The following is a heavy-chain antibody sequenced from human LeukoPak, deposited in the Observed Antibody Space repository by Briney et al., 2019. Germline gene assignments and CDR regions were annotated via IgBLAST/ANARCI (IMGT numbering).Heavy chain of an antibody. D-gene: IGHD3-10*01. CDR2: IYYSGST. CDR3: ARGDPRSGYYMDV. CDR1: GGSISSYY. Sequence: PSETLSLTCTVSGGSISSYYWSWIRQPPGKGLEWIGYIYYSGSTNYNPSLKSRVTISVDTSKNQFSLKLSSVTAADTAVYYCARGDPRSGYYMDVWGKGTTVTVSS. J-gene: IGHJ6*03. V-gene: IGHV4-59*01.